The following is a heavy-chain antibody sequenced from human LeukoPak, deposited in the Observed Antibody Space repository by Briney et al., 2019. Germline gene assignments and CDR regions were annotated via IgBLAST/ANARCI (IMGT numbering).Heavy chain of an antibody. CDR1: GFTFSSYG. Sequence: PGGSLRLSCAAPGFTFSSYGMHWIRQAPGKGLEWVAFIRYDGSNKYYADSVKGRFAISRDNSENTLYLQMDSLRAEDTAVYYCAKERIPLWSDIDYWGQGILVTVSS. D-gene: IGHD3-10*02. V-gene: IGHV3-30*02. J-gene: IGHJ4*02. CDR3: AKERIPLWSDIDY. CDR2: IRYDGSNK.